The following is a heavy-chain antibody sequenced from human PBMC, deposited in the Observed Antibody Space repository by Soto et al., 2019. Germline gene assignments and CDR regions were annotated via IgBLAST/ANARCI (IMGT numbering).Heavy chain of an antibody. CDR2: IYSGGYT. CDR1: GFTVSNNY. CDR3: ATGPGGGGY. V-gene: IGHV3-53*01. Sequence: EVQLVESGGGLIQPGGSLRLSCAVSGFTVSNNYMSWVRQAPGKGLEGVSVIYSGGYTAYGDSVKGRFTISRDNSKNTLFPKKKTRGPHDPGLYYWATGPGGGGYWGQGTLVTVSS. J-gene: IGHJ4*02. D-gene: IGHD3-10*01.